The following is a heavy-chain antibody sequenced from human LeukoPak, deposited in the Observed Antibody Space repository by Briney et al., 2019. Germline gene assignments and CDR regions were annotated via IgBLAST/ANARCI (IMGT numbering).Heavy chain of an antibody. D-gene: IGHD5-12*01. J-gene: IGHJ4*02. CDR3: ARVQRGFGGYDWDY. V-gene: IGHV3-30*03. Sequence: GRSLRLSCAASGFTFSSYGMHWVRQAPGKGLEWVAVISYDGSNKYYADSVKGRFTISRDNSKNTLYLQMNSLRAEDTAVYYCARVQRGFGGYDWDYWGQGTLVTVSS. CDR1: GFTFSSYG. CDR2: ISYDGSNK.